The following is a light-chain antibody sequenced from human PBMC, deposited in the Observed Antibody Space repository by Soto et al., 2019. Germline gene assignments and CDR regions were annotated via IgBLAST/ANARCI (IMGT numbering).Light chain of an antibody. CDR2: TTF. CDR3: QQSFITPLT. CDR1: QSIRSH. V-gene: IGKV1-39*01. Sequence: DIQFTQSPSSLSASVGDRVTITCRASQSIRSHLNWYQQKPGKAPKVLIYTTFTLQGGVPSRFSGSGSETVFTLTISSLQPEDFATYYCQQSFITPLTFGGGTKVDIK. J-gene: IGKJ4*01.